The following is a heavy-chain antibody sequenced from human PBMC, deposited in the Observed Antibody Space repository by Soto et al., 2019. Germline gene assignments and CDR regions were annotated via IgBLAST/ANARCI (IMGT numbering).Heavy chain of an antibody. CDR1: GFSFVNYA. CDR2: LSGSGTST. Sequence: EVQLLESGGGLVQPGGSLRLSCAASGFSFVNYAMNWVRQAPGKGLEWVSGLSGSGTSTYYADSVKGRFTISRDNSRDTPFLQVNSLTADDTAVYYWAKATTDGGWFNPFDSWGQGALVTVSS. V-gene: IGHV3-23*01. J-gene: IGHJ4*02. CDR3: AKATTDGGWFNPFDS. D-gene: IGHD4-17*01.